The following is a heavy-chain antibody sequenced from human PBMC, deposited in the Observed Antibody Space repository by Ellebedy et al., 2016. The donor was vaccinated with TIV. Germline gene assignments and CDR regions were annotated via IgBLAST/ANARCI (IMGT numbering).Heavy chain of an antibody. V-gene: IGHV3-48*04. CDR3: ARDPGYGDYGGLFC. J-gene: IGHJ4*02. Sequence: GGSLRLXXAASGFTFSSYSMNWVRQAPGKGLEWVSSISSSSSTIYYADSVKGRFTISRDNAKNSLYLQMNSLRAEDTAVYYCARDPGYGDYGGLFCWGQGTLVTVSS. CDR1: GFTFSSYS. D-gene: IGHD4-17*01. CDR2: ISSSSSTI.